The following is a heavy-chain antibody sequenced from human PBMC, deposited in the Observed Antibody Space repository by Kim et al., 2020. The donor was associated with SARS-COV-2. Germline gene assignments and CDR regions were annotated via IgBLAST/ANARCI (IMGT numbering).Heavy chain of an antibody. D-gene: IGHD3-10*01. J-gene: IGHJ6*02. CDR3: ASTYGSGSYSDSGYYGMDV. V-gene: IGHV5-10-1*01. Sequence: GESLKISCKGSGYSFTSYWISWVRQMPGKGLEWMGRIDPSDSYTNYSPSFQGHVTISADKSISTAYLKWSSLKASDTAMYYCASTYGSGSYSDSGYYGMDVWGQGTTVTVSS. CDR1: GYSFTSYW. CDR2: IDPSDSYT.